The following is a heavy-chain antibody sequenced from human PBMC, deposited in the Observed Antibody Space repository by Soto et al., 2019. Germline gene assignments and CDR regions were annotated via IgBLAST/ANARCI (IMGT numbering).Heavy chain of an antibody. CDR1: GVTFSSYA. CDR3: ARRSSSWYFDY. J-gene: IGHJ4*02. Sequence: EVQLLESGVGLVQPGGSLRLSCAASGVTFSSYAMNWVRQTPGKGVEWVSVISGSDGSTYYTDSVKGRFTISRDNPNASLTLQMKSRRAEDTAVYYCARRSSSWYFDYWGQGPLVTVS. V-gene: IGHV3-23*01. CDR2: ISGSDGST. D-gene: IGHD6-13*01.